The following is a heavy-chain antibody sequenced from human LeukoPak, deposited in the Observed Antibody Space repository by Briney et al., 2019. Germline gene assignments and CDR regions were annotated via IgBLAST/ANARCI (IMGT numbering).Heavy chain of an antibody. V-gene: IGHV1-2*02. Sequence: GASVKVSCKASGYTFTGYYMHWVRQAPGQGLEWMGWINPNSGGTNYAQKFQGRVTMTRDTSISTAYMELRSLRSDDTAVYYCARDRWVRGVTINIDYWGQGTLVTVSS. CDR2: INPNSGGT. CDR1: GYTFTGYY. J-gene: IGHJ4*02. D-gene: IGHD3-10*01. CDR3: ARDRWVRGVTINIDY.